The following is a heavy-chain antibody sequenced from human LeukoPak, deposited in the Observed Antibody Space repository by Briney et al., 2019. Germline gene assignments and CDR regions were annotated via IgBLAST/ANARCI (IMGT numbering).Heavy chain of an antibody. CDR2: ISGSGGST. CDR3: ASELRSAFDY. D-gene: IGHD1-26*01. Sequence: GGSLRFSCAASGFTFSSYAMSWVRQAPGKGLGWVSAISGSGGSTYYADSVKGRFTISRDNSKNTLYLQMNSLRAEDTAVYYCASELRSAFDYWGQGTLVTVSS. V-gene: IGHV3-23*01. CDR1: GFTFSSYA. J-gene: IGHJ4*02.